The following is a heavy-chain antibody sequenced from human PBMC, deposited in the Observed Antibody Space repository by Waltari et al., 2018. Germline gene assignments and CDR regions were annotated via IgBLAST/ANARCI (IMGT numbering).Heavy chain of an antibody. CDR2: ISAYNGNT. D-gene: IGHD3-10*01. Sequence: QIQLVHPGAKVKKPGASFKASCKGSGSPFPIYVISWVRQAPGQGLEWMGWISAYNGNTNYAQKLQGRVTMTTDTSTSTAYMELRSLRSDDTAVYYCARDREVRGVTTPDYWGQGTLVTVSS. V-gene: IGHV1-18*01. J-gene: IGHJ4*02. CDR1: GSPFPIYV. CDR3: ARDREVRGVTTPDY.